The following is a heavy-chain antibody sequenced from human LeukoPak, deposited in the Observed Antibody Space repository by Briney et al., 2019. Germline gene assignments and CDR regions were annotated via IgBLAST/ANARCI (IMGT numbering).Heavy chain of an antibody. D-gene: IGHD3-3*01. CDR3: ARGIYDFWSGSPASGMDV. V-gene: IGHV3-53*01. Sequence: PGGSLRLSCAASGFSVSSNYMSWVRQAPGKGLEWVSVIYSGGSTYYADSVKDRFTISRDNAKNTLYLQMNSLRAEDTAVYYCARGIYDFWSGSPASGMDVWGQGTTVTVSS. CDR2: IYSGGST. J-gene: IGHJ6*02. CDR1: GFSVSSNY.